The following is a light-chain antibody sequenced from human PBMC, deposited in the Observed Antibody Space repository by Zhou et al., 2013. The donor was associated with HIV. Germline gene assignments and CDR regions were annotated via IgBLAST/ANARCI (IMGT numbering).Light chain of an antibody. J-gene: IGKJ1*01. CDR1: QGIGDD. CDR2: GAS. CDR3: QQYNNEGT. Sequence: IQMTQSPSSLSASVGDTITITCRASQGIGDDLAWYQQKPGKAPKLLIYGASILQGGVPSRFSGSGSGTEFTLTISSLQPDDFATYYCQQYNNEGTFGQGTKVGNQT. V-gene: IGKV1-17*01.